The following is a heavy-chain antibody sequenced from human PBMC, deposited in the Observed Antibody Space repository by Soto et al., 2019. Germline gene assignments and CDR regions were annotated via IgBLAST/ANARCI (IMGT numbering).Heavy chain of an antibody. J-gene: IGHJ4*02. Sequence: QVQLEESGPGLVKPSQTLSLTCNVSGASVGSGDYYWSWIRQPPGKALEWTGYIYTSGTTYHSPSSNTRVTLSLDTSKNQFSLKQTSVAAADSAVYYCARARREYGDYYFDYWGQGIPVTVSS. CDR1: GASVGSGDYY. V-gene: IGHV4-30-4*08. CDR3: ARARREYGDYYFDY. D-gene: IGHD4-17*01. CDR2: IYTSGTT.